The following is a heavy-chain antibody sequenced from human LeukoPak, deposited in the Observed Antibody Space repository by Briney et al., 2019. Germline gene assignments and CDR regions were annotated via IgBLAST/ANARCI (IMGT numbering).Heavy chain of an antibody. J-gene: IGHJ3*02. CDR2: IYYSGST. Sequence: ASQTLSLTCTVSGGSISSGDYYWSWIRQPPGKGLEWIGYIYYSGSTYYNPSLKSRVTISVDTSKNQFSLKLSSVTAADTAVYYCASQYCGGDSYNAFDIWGQGTMVTVSS. CDR3: ASQYCGGDSYNAFDI. V-gene: IGHV4-30-4*01. CDR1: GGSISSGDYY. D-gene: IGHD2-21*02.